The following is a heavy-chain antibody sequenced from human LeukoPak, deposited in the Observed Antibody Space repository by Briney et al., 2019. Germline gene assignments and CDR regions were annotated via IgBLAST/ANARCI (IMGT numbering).Heavy chain of an antibody. Sequence: GGSLRLSCAASGFTFSRYEMNWVRQAPGKGLEWVSYFSGSGSTIYYADSVKGRFTISRDNAKNSLYLQMNSLRAEDTAVYYCARDSGYSGYSDYWGQGTLVTVSS. J-gene: IGHJ4*02. CDR1: GFTFSRYE. D-gene: IGHD5-12*01. CDR2: FSGSGSTI. V-gene: IGHV3-48*03. CDR3: ARDSGYSGYSDY.